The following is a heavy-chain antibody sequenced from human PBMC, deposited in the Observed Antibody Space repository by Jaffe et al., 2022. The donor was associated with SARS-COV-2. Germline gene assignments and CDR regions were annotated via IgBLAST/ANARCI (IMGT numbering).Heavy chain of an antibody. CDR3: ARDWKDTAVPNYGFDY. D-gene: IGHD5-18*01. CDR2: ISYDGSNK. J-gene: IGHJ4*02. CDR1: GFTFSSYA. V-gene: IGHV3-30-3*01. Sequence: QVQLVESGGGVVQPGRSLRLSCAASGFTFSSYAMHWVRQAPGKGLEWVAVISYDGSNKYYADSVKGRFTISRDNSKNTLYLQMNSLRAEDTAVYYCARDWKDTAVPNYGFDYWGQGTLVTVSS.